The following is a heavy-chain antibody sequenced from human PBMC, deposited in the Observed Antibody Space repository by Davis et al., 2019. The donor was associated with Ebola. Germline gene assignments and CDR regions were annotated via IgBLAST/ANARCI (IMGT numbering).Heavy chain of an antibody. D-gene: IGHD4-17*01. CDR1: GYTFTGYY. Sequence: ASVKVSCKASGYTFTGYYMHWVRQAPGQGLEWMGWINPNSGGTNYAQKFQGWVTMTRDTSISTAYMEPSRLRSDDTAVYYCARAMTTVTTVWFDPWGQGTLVTVSS. CDR3: ARAMTTVTTVWFDP. J-gene: IGHJ5*02. V-gene: IGHV1-2*04. CDR2: INPNSGGT.